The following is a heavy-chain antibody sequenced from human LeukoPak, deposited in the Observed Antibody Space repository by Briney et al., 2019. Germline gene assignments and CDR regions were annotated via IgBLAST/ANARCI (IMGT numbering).Heavy chain of an antibody. CDR3: ARSYGDHFDN. J-gene: IGHJ4*02. D-gene: IGHD4-17*01. V-gene: IGHV4-31*03. Sequence: SQTLSLTCTVSGGSISSGNYYWSWIRQHPGKGLEWIGYIYISGSAYYNPSLKSRVTISVDTSKNQFSLNLNSVTDADTAVYYCARSYGDHFDNWGQGTLVTVSS. CDR1: GGSISSGNYY. CDR2: IYISGSA.